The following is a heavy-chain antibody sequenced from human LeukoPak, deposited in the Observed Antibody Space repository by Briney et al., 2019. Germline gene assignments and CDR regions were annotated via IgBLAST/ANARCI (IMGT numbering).Heavy chain of an antibody. CDR3: ARNRAAAGDWLDP. V-gene: IGHV3-30*02. CDR1: GFTFSAYG. Sequence: GGSLRISCAASGFTFSAYGVHWVRQAPGKGPGWVAFIRYDGKIKKYADSVKGRFTISRDNSKNTLYLQMNSLTSEDTSLYYCARNRAAAGDWLDPWGQGTLVIVSS. CDR2: IRYDGKIK. J-gene: IGHJ5*02. D-gene: IGHD6-13*01.